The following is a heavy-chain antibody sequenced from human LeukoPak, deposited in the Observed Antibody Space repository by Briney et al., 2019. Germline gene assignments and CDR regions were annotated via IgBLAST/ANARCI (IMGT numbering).Heavy chain of an antibody. D-gene: IGHD4-17*01. CDR1: GDSTNTYF. V-gene: IGHV4-59*01. CDR3: ASKSSDHGELRFDY. CDR2: IYYTGTT. J-gene: IGHJ4*02. Sequence: SETLSLTCTMSGDSTNTYFWSWIRQPPGKGLEWIGYIYYTGTTNYNPSLKSRVTISVDTSKNQFSLRLSSVTAADAAVYYCASKSSDHGELRFDYWGQGTLVTVSS.